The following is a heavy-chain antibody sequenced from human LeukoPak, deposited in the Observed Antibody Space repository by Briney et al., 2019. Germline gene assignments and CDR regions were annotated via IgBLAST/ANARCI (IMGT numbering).Heavy chain of an antibody. J-gene: IGHJ6*03. Sequence: ASVKVSCKASGYTFTGYYMHWVRQAPGQGLEWMGWINPNSGGTNYAQKFQGRVTMTRDTSISTAYMELSRLRSDDTAVYYCARVSVAAAGYHYMDVWGKGTTVTVSS. V-gene: IGHV1-2*02. D-gene: IGHD6-13*01. CDR2: INPNSGGT. CDR1: GYTFTGYY. CDR3: ARVSVAAAGYHYMDV.